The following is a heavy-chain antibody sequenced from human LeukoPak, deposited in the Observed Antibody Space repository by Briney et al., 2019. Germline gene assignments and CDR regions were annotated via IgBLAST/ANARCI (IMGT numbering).Heavy chain of an antibody. CDR3: ASYANRGLVYFDY. Sequence: GESLKISCKGSGYSFTSYWVGWVRQMPGKGLEWMGIIYPGDSDTRYSPSFQGQVTISADKSISTAYLQWSSLKASDTAMYYCASYANRGLVYFDYWGQGTLVTVSS. CDR2: IYPGDSDT. J-gene: IGHJ4*02. CDR1: GYSFTSYW. D-gene: IGHD6-19*01. V-gene: IGHV5-51*01.